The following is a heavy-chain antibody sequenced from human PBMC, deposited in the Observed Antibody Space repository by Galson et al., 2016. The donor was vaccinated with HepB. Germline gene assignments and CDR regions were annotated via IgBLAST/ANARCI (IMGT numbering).Heavy chain of an antibody. CDR2: VSGNGGTI. CDR1: GFTFTDHA. CDR3: AKEMRWLKLGLDY. Sequence: SLRLSCAAPGFTFTDHAMSWVRLVPGKGLEWVAVVSGNGGTIYYSDSVKGRFTISRDNSKNTLYLQMNSLRAEDTATYYCAKEMRWLKLGLDYWGQGTLVTVSS. J-gene: IGHJ4*02. D-gene: IGHD5-24*01. V-gene: IGHV3-23*01.